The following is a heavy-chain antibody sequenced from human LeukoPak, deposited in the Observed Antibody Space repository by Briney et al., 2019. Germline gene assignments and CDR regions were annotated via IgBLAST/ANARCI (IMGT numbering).Heavy chain of an antibody. CDR2: ISYDGSNK. CDR1: GFTFSTYG. D-gene: IGHD2-15*01. Sequence: GGSLRLSCAASGFTFSTYGMHWVRQAQGKGLEWVAVISYDGSNKYYADSVKGRFTISRDNSKNTLYLQMNSLRAEDTAVYYCARDGSPRYCSGGSCADAFDIWGQGTMVTVSS. CDR3: ARDGSPRYCSGGSCADAFDI. J-gene: IGHJ3*02. V-gene: IGHV3-30*03.